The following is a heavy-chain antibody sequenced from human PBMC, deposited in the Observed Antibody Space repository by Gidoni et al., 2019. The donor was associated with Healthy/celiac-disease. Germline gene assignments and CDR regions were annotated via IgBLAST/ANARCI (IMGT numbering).Heavy chain of an antibody. Sequence: QVQLQQWGAGLLKPSETLSLTCAVYGGSFSGYYWSWIRQPPGQGLEWIGEINHSGSTNYNPSLKSRVTISVDTSKNQFSLKLSSVTAADTAVYYCARAARSGWYGSYYYGMDVWGQGTTVTVSS. D-gene: IGHD6-19*01. J-gene: IGHJ6*02. CDR3: ARAARSGWYGSYYYGMDV. CDR2: INHSGST. V-gene: IGHV4-34*01. CDR1: GGSFSGYY.